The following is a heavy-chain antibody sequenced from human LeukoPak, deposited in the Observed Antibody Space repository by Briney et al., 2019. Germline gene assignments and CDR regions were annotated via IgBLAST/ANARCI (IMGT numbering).Heavy chain of an antibody. CDR3: AKVPEYGGNSFDY. D-gene: IGHD4-23*01. Sequence: GGSLRLSCAASGFTFSSYGMHWVRQAPGKGLEWVAVISYDGSNKYYADSVKGRFTISRDNSKNTLYLQMNSLRAEDTAVYYCAKVPEYGGNSFDYWGQGTLVTVSS. CDR2: ISYDGSNK. V-gene: IGHV3-30*18. CDR1: GFTFSSYG. J-gene: IGHJ4*02.